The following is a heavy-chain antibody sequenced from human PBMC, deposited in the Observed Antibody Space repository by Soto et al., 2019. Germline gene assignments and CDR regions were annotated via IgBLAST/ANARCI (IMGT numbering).Heavy chain of an antibody. CDR2: ISSSSSYI. D-gene: IGHD3-22*01. CDR1: GFTFSSYS. Sequence: GGSLRLSCAASGFTFSSYSMNWVSQAPGKGLEWVSSISSSSSYIYYAYSVKGRFTISIDKAKNSLYLQMNSLRAEDTAVYYCARTLYYDSSGYSQDAFDIWGQGTMVTVSS. J-gene: IGHJ3*02. CDR3: ARTLYYDSSGYSQDAFDI. V-gene: IGHV3-21*01.